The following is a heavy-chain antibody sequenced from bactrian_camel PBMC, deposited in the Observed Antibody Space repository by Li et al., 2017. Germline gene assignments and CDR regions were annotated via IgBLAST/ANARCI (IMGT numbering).Heavy chain of an antibody. V-gene: IGHV3S6*01. D-gene: IGHD1*01. CDR1: IYTYSDGYR. CDR3: AADLGPCQVRGRNLVPRPTTFGY. J-gene: IGHJ6*01. Sequence: HVQLVESGGGSVQAGGSLTLSCAASIYTYSDGYRHECMGWFRQAPGKEREGVASISSDDSTTYADSVKGRFIISKDNAKNTLYLQMNNLKPEDTAMYYCAADLGPCQVRGRNLVPRPTTFGYWGQGTQVTVS. CDR2: ISSDDST.